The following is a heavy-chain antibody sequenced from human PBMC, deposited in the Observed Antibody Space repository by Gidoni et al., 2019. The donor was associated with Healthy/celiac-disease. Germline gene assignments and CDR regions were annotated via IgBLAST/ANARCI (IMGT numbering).Heavy chain of an antibody. J-gene: IGHJ4*02. Sequence: EVQLVESGGGLVKPGGSLRRSCAASGVAFSNAWMSWVRQAPGKGLEWVARIHSKTDGGTTDYAAPVKGRFTISRDDSKNTLYLQMNSLKTEDTAVYYCTTVAPDDYGGNSCWGQGTLVTVSS. CDR2: IHSKTDGGTT. D-gene: IGHD4-17*01. CDR1: GVAFSNAW. CDR3: TTVAPDDYGGNSC. V-gene: IGHV3-15*01.